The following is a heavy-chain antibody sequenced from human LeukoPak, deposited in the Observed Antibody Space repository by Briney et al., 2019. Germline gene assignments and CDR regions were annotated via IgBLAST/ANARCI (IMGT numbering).Heavy chain of an antibody. D-gene: IGHD3-9*01. Sequence: PSETLSLTCTLSGGSITSTTYYWGWIRQPPGKGLEWIGSSYYSGNTYYNPSLKSRVTISLDTSKNQFSLKLSSVTAADTAVYYCARDQTYYDILTGYQRAAFDIWGQGTMVTVSS. CDR1: GGSITSTTYY. J-gene: IGHJ3*02. V-gene: IGHV4-39*07. CDR3: ARDQTYYDILTGYQRAAFDI. CDR2: SYYSGNT.